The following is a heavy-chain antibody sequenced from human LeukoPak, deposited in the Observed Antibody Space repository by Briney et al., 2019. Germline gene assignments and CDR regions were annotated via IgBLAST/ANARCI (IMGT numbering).Heavy chain of an antibody. CDR2: INNDGSST. Sequence: PGGSLRLSCAASGFTFSSYWMHWVRQAPGKGLVWVSRINNDGSSTSYADSVKGRFTISRDNAKNTLYLQMNSLRAEDTAVYYCVSSYWSGGSCYSASGYWGQGTLVTVSS. V-gene: IGHV3-74*01. D-gene: IGHD2-15*01. J-gene: IGHJ4*02. CDR3: VSSYWSGGSCYSASGY. CDR1: GFTFSSYW.